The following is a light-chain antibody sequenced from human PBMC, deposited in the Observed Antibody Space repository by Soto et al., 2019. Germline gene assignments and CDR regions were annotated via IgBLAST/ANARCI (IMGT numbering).Light chain of an antibody. J-gene: IGLJ1*01. V-gene: IGLV2-11*01. Sequence: QSVLTQPRSVSASTGQSVTISCTGTHCDVGGYNYVSWYQHHPGKAPKLMIYGVSARPSGVPDRFSGSKSGNTASLTISGLQAEDEADYYCCSYAGTPYVFGTGTKVTVL. CDR2: GVS. CDR3: CSYAGTPYV. CDR1: HCDVGGYNY.